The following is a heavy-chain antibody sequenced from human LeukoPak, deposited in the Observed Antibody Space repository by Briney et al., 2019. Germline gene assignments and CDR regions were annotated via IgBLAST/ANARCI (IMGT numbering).Heavy chain of an antibody. CDR3: ARHRSVAYYFDY. V-gene: IGHV4-59*08. J-gene: IGHJ4*02. Sequence: SETLSLTCTVSGGSISSYYWSWIRQPPGKGLEWIGYIYYSGGTNYNPSLKSRVTISVDTSKKQFSLKLSSVTAADTAVYYCARHRSVAYYFDYWGQGTLVTVSS. CDR2: IYYSGGT. CDR1: GGSISSYY.